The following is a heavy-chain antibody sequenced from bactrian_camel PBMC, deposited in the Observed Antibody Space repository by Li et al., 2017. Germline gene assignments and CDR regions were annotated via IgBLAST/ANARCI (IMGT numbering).Heavy chain of an antibody. D-gene: IGHD3*01. CDR3: KGVRLCGDSDIETV. J-gene: IGHJ4*01. CDR1: GEKYCNAD. CDR2: IDYDGTQ. V-gene: IGHV3S53*01. Sequence: HVQLVESGGGSVEAGGSLTLSCGFSGEKYCNADMSWYCQAPGKEREFVSSIDYDGTQKYADSVKGRFTASQGAKNTVYLQMNSLTPEDTGLYRCKGVRLCGDSDIETVWSQGTQVTVS.